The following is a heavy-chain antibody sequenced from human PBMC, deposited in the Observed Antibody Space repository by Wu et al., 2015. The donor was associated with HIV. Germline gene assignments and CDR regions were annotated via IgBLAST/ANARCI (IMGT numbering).Heavy chain of an antibody. D-gene: IGHD2-21*02. CDR3: ATDDQLVWFGDLNN. V-gene: IGHV1-2*02. J-gene: IGHJ4*02. Sequence: VQLLQSGPELKKPGSSLKVSCRASGANFTSSGLNWVRQASGQGFEWMGWINPNSGIAEYAQKFEGRVTVTMATSINTAYMELRGLTSDDTAMYYCATDDQLVWFGDLNNWGQGTLVTVSS. CDR2: INPNSGIA. CDR1: GANFTSSG.